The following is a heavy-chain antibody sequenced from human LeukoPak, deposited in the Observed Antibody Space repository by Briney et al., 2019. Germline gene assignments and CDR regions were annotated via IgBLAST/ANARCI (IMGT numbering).Heavy chain of an antibody. CDR2: INAGNGST. V-gene: IGHV1-3*01. D-gene: IGHD3-9*01. J-gene: IGHJ4*02. CDR1: GYTFTSYA. CDR3: ASSGGRYFSADY. Sequence: GASVKVSCKASGYTFTSYAMHWVRQAPGQRLEWMGWINAGNGSTKYSQKFQGRVTITRDTSASTAYMELSSLRSEDTAVYYCASSGGRYFSADYWGQGTLVTVSS.